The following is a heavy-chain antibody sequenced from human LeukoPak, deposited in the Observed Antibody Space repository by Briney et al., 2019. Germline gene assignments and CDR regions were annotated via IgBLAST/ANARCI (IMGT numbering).Heavy chain of an antibody. CDR2: ISDSGGST. CDR1: GFTLSSYW. D-gene: IGHD3/OR15-3a*01. CDR3: AKRGVVIRVILVGFHKEAYYFES. V-gene: IGHV3-23*01. Sequence: GGSLRLSCVVSGFTLSSYWMTWVRQAPGKGLEWVAGISDSGGSTKYADSVKGRFTIARDNRKNTLYLQMNSLRAEDTAVYFCAKRGVVIRVILVGFHKEAYYFESWGQGALVTVSS. J-gene: IGHJ4*02.